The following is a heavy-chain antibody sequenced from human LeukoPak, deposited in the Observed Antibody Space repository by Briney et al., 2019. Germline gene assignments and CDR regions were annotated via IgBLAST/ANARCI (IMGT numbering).Heavy chain of an antibody. CDR1: GFTFSSYA. Sequence: GGSLRLSCAASGFTFSSYAMSWGRQAPGKGLEWVSAISGSGGRTYYADSVKGRFTISRDNSKNTLYLQMNSLRAEDTAVYYCAKRITLIVLVPVVDYWGQGTLVTVSS. CDR3: AKRITLIVLVPVVDY. V-gene: IGHV3-23*01. D-gene: IGHD3-22*01. CDR2: ISGSGGRT. J-gene: IGHJ4*02.